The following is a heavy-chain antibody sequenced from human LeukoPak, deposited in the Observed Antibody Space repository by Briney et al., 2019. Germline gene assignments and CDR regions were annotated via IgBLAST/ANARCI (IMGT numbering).Heavy chain of an antibody. J-gene: IGHJ6*02. Sequence: TGGSLRLSCAASGFTFSSYAMSWVRQAPGKGLEWVSAISGSGGSTYYADSVKGRFTISRDNSKNTLYLQMNSLRAEDTAVYYCAKDSSIVGATAPNYYYYGMDVWAQGTTVTVSS. CDR2: ISGSGGST. V-gene: IGHV3-23*01. D-gene: IGHD1-26*01. CDR1: GFTFSSYA. CDR3: AKDSSIVGATAPNYYYYGMDV.